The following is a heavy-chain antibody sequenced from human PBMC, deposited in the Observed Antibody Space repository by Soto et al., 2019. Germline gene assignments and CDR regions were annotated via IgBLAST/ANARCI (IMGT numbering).Heavy chain of an antibody. V-gene: IGHV3-72*01. CDR2: TRNKANSYTT. CDR1: GFTFSDHY. CDR3: ARADYGDKD. Sequence: EVQLVESGGGLVQPGGSLRLSCAASGFTFSDHYMDWVRQAPGKGLEWVGRTRNKANSYTTEYAASVKDRFTISRDDSKRSLYLQMNSLKTENSAVYYCARADYGDKDWGQGTLVTVSS. D-gene: IGHD4-17*01. J-gene: IGHJ4*02.